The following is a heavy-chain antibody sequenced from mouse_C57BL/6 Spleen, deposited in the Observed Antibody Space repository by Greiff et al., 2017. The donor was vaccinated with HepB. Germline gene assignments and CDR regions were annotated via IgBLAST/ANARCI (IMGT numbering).Heavy chain of an antibody. CDR2: IDPSDSYT. CDR1: GYTFTSYW. D-gene: IGHD3-2*02. J-gene: IGHJ4*01. CDR3: ARGSAQPYAMDY. V-gene: IGHV1-69*01. Sequence: QVQLKQPGAELVMPGASVKLSCKASGYTFTSYWMHWVKQRPGQGLEWIGEIDPSDSYTNYNQKFKGKSTLTVDKSSSTAYMQLSSLTSEDSAVYYCARGSAQPYAMDYWGQGTSVTVSS.